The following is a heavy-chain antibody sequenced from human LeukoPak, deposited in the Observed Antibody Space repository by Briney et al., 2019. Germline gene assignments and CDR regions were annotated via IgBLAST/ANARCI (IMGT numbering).Heavy chain of an antibody. J-gene: IGHJ6*03. V-gene: IGHV1-8*03. D-gene: IGHD4-17*01. CDR2: MNPNSGNT. CDR1: GYTFTSYD. Sequence: ASVKVSRKASGYTFTSYDINWVRQATGQGLEWMGWMNPNSGNTGYAQKFQGRVTITRNTSISTAYMELSSLRSEDTAVYYCARNYGDFYYYYYMDVWGKGTTVTVSS. CDR3: ARNYGDFYYYYYMDV.